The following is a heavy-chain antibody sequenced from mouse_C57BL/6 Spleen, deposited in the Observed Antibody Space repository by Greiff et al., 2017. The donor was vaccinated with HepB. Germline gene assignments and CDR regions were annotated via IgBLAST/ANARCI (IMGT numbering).Heavy chain of an antibody. V-gene: IGHV3-6*01. D-gene: IGHD1-1*01. CDR3: ARDGVTTVVATPFDY. CDR2: ISYDGSN. CDR1: GYSITSGYY. J-gene: IGHJ2*01. Sequence: VQLKQSGPGLVKPSQSLSLTCSVTGYSITSGYYWNWIRQFPGNKLEWMGYISYDGSNNYNPSLKNRISITRDTSKNQFFLKLNSVTTEDTATYYCARDGVTTVVATPFDYWGQGTTLTVSS.